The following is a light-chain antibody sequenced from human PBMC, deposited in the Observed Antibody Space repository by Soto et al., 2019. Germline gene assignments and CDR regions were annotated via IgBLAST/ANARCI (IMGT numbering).Light chain of an antibody. V-gene: IGKV3D-20*01. CDR1: QSVTNNY. CDR3: QQYGDSPAT. CDR2: DAS. Sequence: EIVLTQSPATLSLSPGDRATLSCGASQSVTNNYLAWYQQKPGLAPRLLIYDASYRANGIPDRFSGSGSGTDFTLTFSRLEPEDFAVYYCQQYGDSPATFGPGTKVDIK. J-gene: IGKJ3*01.